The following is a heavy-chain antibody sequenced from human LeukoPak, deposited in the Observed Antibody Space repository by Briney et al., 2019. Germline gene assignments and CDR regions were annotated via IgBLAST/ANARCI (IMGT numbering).Heavy chain of an antibody. J-gene: IGHJ4*02. CDR2: ISPYNGNT. CDR3: ARVVVVAATEDPYYFDY. D-gene: IGHD2-15*01. V-gene: IGHV1-18*01. Sequence: ASVKVSCKASGYTFTSYGIGWVRQAPGQGLEWMGWISPYNGNTNYAQKLQGRVTMTADTSTSTAYMELKSLRSDDTAVYYYARVVVVAATEDPYYFDYWGQGTLVTVSS. CDR1: GYTFTSYG.